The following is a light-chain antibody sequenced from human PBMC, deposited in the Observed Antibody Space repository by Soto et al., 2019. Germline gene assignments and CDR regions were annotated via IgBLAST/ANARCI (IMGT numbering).Light chain of an antibody. CDR3: QQYGSSPLT. CDR1: QSVSSSY. V-gene: IGKV3-20*01. CDR2: GAS. Sequence: EIVLTQSPGTLSLSPGERATLSCRASQSVSSSYLAWYQQQPGQAPRLLIYGASSRATGIPDRFSGSGSGTDFTLTISRLEPEDFAVYYCQQYGSSPLTFGHGTKLDIK. J-gene: IGKJ2*01.